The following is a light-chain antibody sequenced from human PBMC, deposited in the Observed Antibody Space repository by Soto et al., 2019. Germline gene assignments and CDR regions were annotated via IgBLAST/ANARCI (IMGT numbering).Light chain of an antibody. CDR2: RAS. V-gene: IGKV3-11*01. J-gene: IGKJ5*01. CDR1: QSVGSNY. Sequence: ESVWTKSPGTLSLSPGERATLSCRTSQSVGSNYLAWYQQKPGQAPRLLIYRASNRPPGIPDRFSGSGSGTDFTLTISSLEPEDFAVYYCQQRSNWPLIPFGQGTRLAIK. CDR3: QQRSNWPLIP.